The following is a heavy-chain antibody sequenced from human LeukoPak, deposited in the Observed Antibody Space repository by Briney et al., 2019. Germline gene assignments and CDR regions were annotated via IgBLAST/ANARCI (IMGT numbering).Heavy chain of an antibody. V-gene: IGHV3-48*04. CDR1: GITFSNYN. Sequence: GGSLRLSCAAPGITFSNYNMNWVRQAPGKGLEWVSYISDSGTTIYYGDSVKGRFTISRDNAKKSLYLQMNSLRAEDTAVYYCARVRYFDWLGPFDYWGQGTLVTVSS. J-gene: IGHJ4*02. CDR2: ISDSGTTI. CDR3: ARVRYFDWLGPFDY. D-gene: IGHD3-9*01.